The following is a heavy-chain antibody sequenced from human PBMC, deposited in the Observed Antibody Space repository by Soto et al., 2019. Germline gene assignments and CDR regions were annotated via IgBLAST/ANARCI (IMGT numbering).Heavy chain of an antibody. CDR1: GGSTSDKSYF. Sequence: PSETLSLTCSVSGGSTSDKSYFWGWFRQSPGKGLEWIGSMYYSGSSYYNPSLKSRVAISVDTSRNQFSLKLRSVTAADTAVYFCARQRLLRLKPDFDIWGQGTLVTVSS. J-gene: IGHJ4*02. V-gene: IGHV4-39*01. CDR3: ARQRLLRLKPDFDI. CDR2: MYYSGSS. D-gene: IGHD2-21*02.